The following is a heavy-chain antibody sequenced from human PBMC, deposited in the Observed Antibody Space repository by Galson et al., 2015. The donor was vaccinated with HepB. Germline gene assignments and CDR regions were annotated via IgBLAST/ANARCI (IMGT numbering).Heavy chain of an antibody. D-gene: IGHD2-21*02. J-gene: IGHJ6*02. CDR3: ARVETATRGGDYYYYYGMDV. V-gene: IGHV1-69*13. CDR2: IIPIFGTG. CDR1: GGTFSSYA. Sequence: SVRVSCKASGGTFSSYAISWVRQAPGQGLEWMGGIIPIFGTGNYAQKFQGRVTITADESTSTAYMELSSLRSEDTAVYYCARVETATRGGDYYYYYGMDVWGQGTTVTVSS.